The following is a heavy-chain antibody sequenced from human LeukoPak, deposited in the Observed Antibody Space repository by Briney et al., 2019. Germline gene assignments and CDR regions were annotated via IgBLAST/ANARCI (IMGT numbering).Heavy chain of an antibody. CDR1: GFTVSSNY. D-gene: IGHD6-13*01. J-gene: IGHJ3*01. CDR3: ARGLSIAAAGTGYAFDV. V-gene: IGHV3-66*01. CDR2: IYSGGST. Sequence: PGGSLRLSCAASGFTVSSNYMSWVRQAPGKGLEWVSVIYSGGSTYYADSVKGRFTISRDNSKNTLYLQMNSLRAEDTAVYYCARGLSIAAAGTGYAFDVWGQGTVVTDSS.